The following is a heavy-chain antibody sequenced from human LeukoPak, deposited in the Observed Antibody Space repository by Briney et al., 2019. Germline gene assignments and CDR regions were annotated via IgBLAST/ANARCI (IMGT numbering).Heavy chain of an antibody. CDR1: GGSFSGYY. J-gene: IGHJ4*02. CDR2: INHSGST. D-gene: IGHD3-10*01. V-gene: IGHV4-34*01. CDR3: ARTMVRGVIIGYYFDY. Sequence: PSETLSLTCAVYGGSFSGYYWSWIRQPPGKGLEWIGEINHSGSTNYNPSLKSRVTISVDTSKNQFSLKLSSVTAADTAVYYCARTMVRGVIIGYYFDYWGQGTLVTVSS.